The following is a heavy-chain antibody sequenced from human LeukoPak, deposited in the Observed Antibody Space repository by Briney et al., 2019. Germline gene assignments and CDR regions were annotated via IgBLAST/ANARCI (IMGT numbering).Heavy chain of an antibody. CDR2: IGSSSSTI. CDR1: GFTFSSYS. CDR3: ARGLHYYDSGGYYYPDAFDI. J-gene: IGHJ3*02. D-gene: IGHD3-22*01. Sequence: GGSLRLSCAASGFTFSSYSMNWVRQAPGKGLEWVSYIGSSSSTIYYADSVKGRFTISRDNAKNSLYLQMNSLRAEDTAVYYCARGLHYYDSGGYYYPDAFDIWGQGTMVTVSS. V-gene: IGHV3-48*01.